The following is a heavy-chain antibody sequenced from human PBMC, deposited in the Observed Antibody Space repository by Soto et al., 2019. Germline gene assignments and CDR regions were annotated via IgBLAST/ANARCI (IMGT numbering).Heavy chain of an antibody. J-gene: IGHJ6*03. CDR1: GFTFDQYT. D-gene: IGHD3-16*01. Sequence: EVQLVESGGGLVQPGRSLRLACAASGFTFDQYTMHWVRQAPGKGLELVSSITWHSGTIGYADSVKGRLTISRDNAKNSLYLQMNSLRGEDTALYYCAKEMITFGDFNYYYMDVWGNGTTVTVSS. V-gene: IGHV3-9*01. CDR3: AKEMITFGDFNYYYMDV. CDR2: ITWHSGTI.